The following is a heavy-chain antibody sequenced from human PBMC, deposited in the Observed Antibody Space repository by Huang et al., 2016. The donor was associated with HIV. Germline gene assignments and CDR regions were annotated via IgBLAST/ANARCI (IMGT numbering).Heavy chain of an antibody. J-gene: IGHJ4*02. D-gene: IGHD3-10*01. CDR3: ARLPGSITMIRGVITDPY. CDR1: GGSIRSDNYY. CDR2: IYYSGST. V-gene: IGHV4-39*02. Sequence: VSGGSIRSDNYYWGWIRQPPGKGLEWIGSIYYSGSTYYNPSLKHRVTITVDTSKNHFSLRMRSVTAADTAVYYCARLPGSITMIRGVITDPYWGQGTLVTVSS.